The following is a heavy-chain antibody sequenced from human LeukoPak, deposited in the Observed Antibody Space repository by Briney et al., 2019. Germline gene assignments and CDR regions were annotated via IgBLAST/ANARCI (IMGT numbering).Heavy chain of an antibody. V-gene: IGHV3-21*01. D-gene: IGHD6-19*01. CDR2: ISSSSSYI. CDR3: ARVSTQCSSGWYGLDY. Sequence: GGSLRLSCAASGFTFSSYSMNWVRQAPGKGLEWVSSISSSSSYIYYADSVKGRFTISRDNAKNTLYLQMNSLRAEDTAVYYCARVSTQCSSGWYGLDYWGQGALVTVSS. J-gene: IGHJ4*02. CDR1: GFTFSSYS.